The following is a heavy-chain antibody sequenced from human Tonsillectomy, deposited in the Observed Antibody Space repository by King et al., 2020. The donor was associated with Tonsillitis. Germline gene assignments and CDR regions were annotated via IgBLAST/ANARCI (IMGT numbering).Heavy chain of an antibody. CDR3: ARVPTKTRYGDYVD. J-gene: IGHJ4*02. V-gene: IGHV1-18*01. D-gene: IGHD4-17*01. CDR1: GYTFTSYG. Sequence: QLVQSGAEVKKPGASVKVSCKASGYTFTSYGISWVRQAPGQGLEWMGWISAYNGNTNYAQKFKGRVTMTTDTSTSTAYMELRSLRSDDTAVYYCARVPTKTRYGDYVDWGQGTLVTVSS. CDR2: ISAYNGNT.